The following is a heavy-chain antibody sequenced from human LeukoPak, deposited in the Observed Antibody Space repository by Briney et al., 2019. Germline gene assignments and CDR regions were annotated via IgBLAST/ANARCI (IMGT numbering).Heavy chain of an antibody. V-gene: IGHV3-20*04. CDR3: ARATYCSVGACYFDY. CDR1: GFTFDDYG. D-gene: IGHD2-15*01. J-gene: IGHJ4*02. CDR2: INWNGGNT. Sequence: GGSLRLSCAASGFTFDDYGMSWVRQAPGKGLEWVSGINWNGGNTVYADSVKGRSTISRDNAKNSLYLQMNSLRAEDTALYYCARATYCSVGACYFDYWGQGTLVTVSS.